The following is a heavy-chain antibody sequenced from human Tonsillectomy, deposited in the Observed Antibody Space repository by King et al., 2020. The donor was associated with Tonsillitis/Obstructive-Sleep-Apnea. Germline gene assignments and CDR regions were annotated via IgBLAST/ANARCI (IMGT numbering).Heavy chain of an antibody. J-gene: IGHJ4*02. Sequence: QLQESGPGLVKPSETLSLTCTVSGGSISSGSYFWGWFRQPPGKGLEWIGRIYYSGSTDYNPSLKSRVTTSVDTSKNQFSLKLSSVTAADTTVYYCARSIGATITAYDYWGQGTLVTVSS. D-gene: IGHD5-12*01. CDR1: GGSISSGSYF. V-gene: IGHV4-39*01. CDR2: IYYSGST. CDR3: ARSIGATITAYDY.